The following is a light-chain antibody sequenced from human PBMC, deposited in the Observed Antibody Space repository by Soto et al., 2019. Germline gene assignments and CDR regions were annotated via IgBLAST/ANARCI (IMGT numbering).Light chain of an antibody. V-gene: IGLV2-14*03. CDR1: SSDVGGHNY. CDR2: DVS. J-gene: IGLJ2*01. CDR3: SSYAGSTTVV. Sequence: QSVLTQPASVSGSPGQSITISCTGTSSDVGGHNYVSWYQQHPGKAPKLMIYDVSSRPSGVSHRFSGSKSDNTASLTISGLQAEDEADYYCSSYAGSTTVVFGGGTKVTVL.